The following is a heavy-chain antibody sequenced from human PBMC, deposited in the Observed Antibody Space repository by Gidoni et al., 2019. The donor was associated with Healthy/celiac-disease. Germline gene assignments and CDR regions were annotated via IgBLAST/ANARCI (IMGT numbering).Heavy chain of an antibody. CDR3: ARAVAGSFFDY. Sequence: QVQLQESGPGLVKPSETLSLTCTVSGGSISSYYWSWIRQPPGKGLEWIGYIYYSGSTNYNPSLKSRVTISVDTSTTQFSLKLSAVTAADTAVYYCARAVAGSFFDYWGQGPLVTVSS. V-gene: IGHV4-59*08. D-gene: IGHD6-19*01. CDR2: IYYSGST. CDR1: GGSISSYY. J-gene: IGHJ4*02.